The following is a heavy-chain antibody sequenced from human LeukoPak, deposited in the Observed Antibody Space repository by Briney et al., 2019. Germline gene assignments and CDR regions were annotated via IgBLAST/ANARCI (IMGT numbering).Heavy chain of an antibody. CDR3: ARDPHDYGGNYYYYYMDV. Sequence: PSEALSLTCTVSSGSISSHYWSWIRQPPGKGLEWIGYIYYSGSTNYNPSLKSRVTISVDTSKNQFSLKLSSVTAADTAVYYCARDPHDYGGNYYYYYMDVWGKGTTVTVSS. V-gene: IGHV4-59*11. J-gene: IGHJ6*03. CDR1: SGSISSHY. CDR2: IYYSGST. D-gene: IGHD4-23*01.